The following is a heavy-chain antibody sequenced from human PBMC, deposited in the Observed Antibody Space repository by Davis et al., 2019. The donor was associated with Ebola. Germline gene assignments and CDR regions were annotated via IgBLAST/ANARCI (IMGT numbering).Heavy chain of an antibody. V-gene: IGHV3-7*03. Sequence: PGGSLRLSCVVSGLTFTNYWMSWVRQAPGKGLEWVANIKQDGSEKNYVDSVKGRFTISRDNARNSLYLQMNSLRAEDTAVYYCARGGSYPGYWGQGTLVTVPS. CDR1: GLTFTNYW. J-gene: IGHJ4*02. D-gene: IGHD3-16*01. CDR3: ARGGSYPGY. CDR2: IKQDGSEK.